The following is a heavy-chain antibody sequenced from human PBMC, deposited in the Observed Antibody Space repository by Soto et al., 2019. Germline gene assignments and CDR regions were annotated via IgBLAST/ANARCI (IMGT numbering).Heavy chain of an antibody. CDR3: GKGRSGDVGVFY. CDR2: ISPNSGGT. D-gene: IGHD1-26*01. V-gene: IGHV1-2*02. Sequence: QVQLVQSGAEVKKSGASVKISCKASGYSFTGYYIHWVRQAPGQGFEWMGEISPNSGGTKYAQKFQGRVTMTRDTAITPVCMDLSNLGDDDTAVYYCGKGRSGDVGVFYWGQGTLVTVCS. J-gene: IGHJ4*02. CDR1: GYSFTGYY.